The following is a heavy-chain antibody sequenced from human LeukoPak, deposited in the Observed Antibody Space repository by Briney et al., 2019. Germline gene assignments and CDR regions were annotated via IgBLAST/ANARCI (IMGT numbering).Heavy chain of an antibody. J-gene: IGHJ4*02. CDR3: ASGYSSSWSEHPLDY. Sequence: PSETLSLTCTVSGVSISSGGYYWSWIRQHPGKGLEWIGYIYYSGSIYYNPSLKSRVTISVDTSKNQFSLKLSSVTAADTAVYYCASGYSSSWSEHPLDYWGQGTLVTVSS. CDR1: GVSISSGGYY. CDR2: IYYSGSI. D-gene: IGHD6-13*01. V-gene: IGHV4-31*03.